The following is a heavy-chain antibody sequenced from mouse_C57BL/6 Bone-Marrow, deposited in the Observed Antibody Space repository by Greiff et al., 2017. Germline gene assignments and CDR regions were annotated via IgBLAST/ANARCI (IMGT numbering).Heavy chain of an antibody. CDR2: IDPSDSYT. CDR1: GYTFTSYW. D-gene: IGHD1-2*01. CDR3: ARGTLRRRRCAMDY. J-gene: IGHJ4*01. Sequence: QVQLQQPGAELVMPGASVKLSCKASGYTFTSYWMHWVKQRPGQGLEWIGDIDPSDSYTNYNQKFKGKSTVTVDKSSSTAYMQLSSLTSEDSAVYYCARGTLRRRRCAMDYWGQGTSVTVSS. V-gene: IGHV1-69*01.